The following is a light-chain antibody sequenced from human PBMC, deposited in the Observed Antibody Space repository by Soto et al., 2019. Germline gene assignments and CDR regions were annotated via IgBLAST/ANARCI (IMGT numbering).Light chain of an antibody. CDR3: SSYTISSTLMV. CDR2: DVS. J-gene: IGLJ2*01. V-gene: IGLV2-14*01. CDR1: SSDGGGYNY. Sequence: QSALTQPASVSGSPGQSITISCTGTSSDGGGYNYVSWYQQHPGKAPKLMIYDVSNRPSGVSNRFSGSKSGNTASLTISGLQAEDEADYYSSSYTISSTLMVFGGGTQLTVL.